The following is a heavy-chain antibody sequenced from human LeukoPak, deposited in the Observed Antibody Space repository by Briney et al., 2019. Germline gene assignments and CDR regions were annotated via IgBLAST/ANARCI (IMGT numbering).Heavy chain of an antibody. Sequence: SETLSLTCTVSGGSISSYYWGWIRQSPGKGLEWIATIFHSGSIYYNPSLKSRVTLPVDTSKNQFSLRLNSVTAADTALYYCARMGVSYYYDSSTYYPTAFDVWGQGTMVSVSS. D-gene: IGHD3-22*01. V-gene: IGHV4-59*08. CDR2: IFHSGSI. CDR3: ARMGVSYYYDSSTYYPTAFDV. J-gene: IGHJ3*01. CDR1: GGSISSYY.